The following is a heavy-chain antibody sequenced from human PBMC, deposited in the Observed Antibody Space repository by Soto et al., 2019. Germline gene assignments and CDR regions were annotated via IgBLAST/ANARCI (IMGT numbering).Heavy chain of an antibody. D-gene: IGHD3-22*01. CDR1: GDSVSSNSAA. J-gene: IGHJ6*02. Sequence: SQTLSLTCAIPGDSVSSNSAAWNWIRQSPSRGLEWLGRTYYRSKWYYGYAVSVKSRIAIKPDTSKNQFSLQLNSVTPEDTAVYYCARLHSSPSSDMDVWGQGTTVTVSS. CDR2: TYYRSKWYY. V-gene: IGHV6-1*01. CDR3: ARLHSSPSSDMDV.